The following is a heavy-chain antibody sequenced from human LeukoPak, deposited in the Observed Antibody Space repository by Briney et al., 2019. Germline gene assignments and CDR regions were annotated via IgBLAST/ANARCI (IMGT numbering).Heavy chain of an antibody. Sequence: ASVKVSCKASGYTFTDYYMHWVRQAPGQGLEWMGWISPNSGGTNYAQKFQGRVTMTRDTSISTAYMELSRLRSDDTAVYYCARDWAYDYVWGSYQAPGYWGQGTLVTVSS. CDR1: GYTFTDYY. D-gene: IGHD3-16*02. V-gene: IGHV1-2*02. CDR2: ISPNSGGT. CDR3: ARDWAYDYVWGSYQAPGY. J-gene: IGHJ4*02.